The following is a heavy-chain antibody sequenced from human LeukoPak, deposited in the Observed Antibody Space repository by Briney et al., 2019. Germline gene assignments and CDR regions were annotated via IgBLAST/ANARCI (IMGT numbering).Heavy chain of an antibody. J-gene: IGHJ6*02. Sequence: PGGSLRLSCAASGFTFRRYAMHWVRQAPGKGPEWVAVIWNDGSNIFYADSVKGRFTISRDNSRNTLYLQMNSLRAEDTAVYYCARDLRSGYYYGYGMDVWGQGTTVTVSS. V-gene: IGHV3-33*01. CDR2: IWNDGSNI. CDR3: ARDLRSGYYYGYGMDV. CDR1: GFTFRRYA. D-gene: IGHD3-3*01.